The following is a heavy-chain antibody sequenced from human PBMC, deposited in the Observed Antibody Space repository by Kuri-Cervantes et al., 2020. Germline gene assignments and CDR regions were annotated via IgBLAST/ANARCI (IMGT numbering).Heavy chain of an antibody. Sequence: SGPTLVKSTQTLTLTCTFSGFSLSTSGVGVGWIRQPPGKALEWLARIDWDDDKYYSTSLKTRLTISKDTSKNQVVLTMTNMDPVDTATYYCARILGGYYFDYWGQGTLVTVSS. J-gene: IGHJ4*02. D-gene: IGHD4-23*01. CDR1: GFSLSTSGVG. V-gene: IGHV2-70*11. CDR3: ARILGGYYFDY. CDR2: IDWDDDK.